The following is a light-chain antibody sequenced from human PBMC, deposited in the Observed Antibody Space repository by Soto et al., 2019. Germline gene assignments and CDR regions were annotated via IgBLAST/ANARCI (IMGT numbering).Light chain of an antibody. CDR1: ESISSHY. J-gene: IGKJ3*01. CDR3: QNFGDSPFT. V-gene: IGKV3-20*01. CDR2: GAS. Sequence: PGERATLSCRASESISSHYIAWYQHKPGQAPRLLIFGASTMATGIPDRFSGSWSGTYFTLTISTLEPEDFEMYYCQNFGDSPFTFGPGTKVDSK.